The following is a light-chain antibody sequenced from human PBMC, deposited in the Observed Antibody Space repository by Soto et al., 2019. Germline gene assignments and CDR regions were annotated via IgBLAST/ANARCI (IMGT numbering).Light chain of an antibody. CDR3: MQALQTPAYT. V-gene: IGKV2-28*01. J-gene: IGKJ2*01. Sequence: DIVMTQSPLSLPVTPGEPASISCRSSQSLLHSDGYNYLDWYLQKPGQSPHLLIYLGANRADGVADRCSGSRSGTDFTLKISRVEDEDVVVYYCMQALQTPAYTFGQGTKLEIK. CDR1: QSLLHSDGYNY. CDR2: LGA.